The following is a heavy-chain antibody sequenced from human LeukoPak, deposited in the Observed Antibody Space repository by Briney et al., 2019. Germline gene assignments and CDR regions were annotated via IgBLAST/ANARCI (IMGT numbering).Heavy chain of an antibody. CDR3: ARDGVTMIVVVPLDY. J-gene: IGHJ4*02. CDR2: ISSSSSYI. CDR1: GFTFSSYS. D-gene: IGHD3-22*01. V-gene: IGHV3-21*01. Sequence: PGGSLRLSCAASGFTFSSYSMNWVRQAPGKGLEWVSSISSSSSYIYYADSVKGRFTISRDNAKNSLYLQMNSLRAEDTAVYYCARDGVTMIVVVPLDYWGQGTLVTVSP.